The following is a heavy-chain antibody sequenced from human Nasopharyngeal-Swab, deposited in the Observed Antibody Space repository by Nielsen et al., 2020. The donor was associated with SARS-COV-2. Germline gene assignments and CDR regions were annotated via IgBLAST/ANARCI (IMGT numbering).Heavy chain of an antibody. D-gene: IGHD2-2*01. Sequence: GESLKISCAASGFTFSSYSMNWVRQAPGKGLEWVSSISSSSSYIYYADSVKGRFTISRDNAKNSLYLQMHSLRAEDTAVYYCARYAVPAAIEWDYYYYYMDVWGKGTTVTVSS. CDR2: ISSSSSYI. CDR1: GFTFSSYS. V-gene: IGHV3-21*01. CDR3: ARYAVPAAIEWDYYYYYMDV. J-gene: IGHJ6*03.